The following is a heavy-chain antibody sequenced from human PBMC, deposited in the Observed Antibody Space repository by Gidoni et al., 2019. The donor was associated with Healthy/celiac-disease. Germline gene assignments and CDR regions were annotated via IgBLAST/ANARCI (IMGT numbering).Heavy chain of an antibody. V-gene: IGHV3-23*01. J-gene: IGHJ4*02. CDR1: GFTFSSYA. CDR3: ATDCGGDCYPRGYY. D-gene: IGHD2-21*02. Sequence: EVQLLESGGGLVQPGGSLRLSCAASGFTFSSYAMSWVRQAPGKGLEWVSASCCSGGSTYYADSVKCRFTISRDNSKNTLYLQMNSLRAEDTAVYYCATDCGGDCYPRGYYCGQGTLVTVSS. CDR2: SCCSGGST.